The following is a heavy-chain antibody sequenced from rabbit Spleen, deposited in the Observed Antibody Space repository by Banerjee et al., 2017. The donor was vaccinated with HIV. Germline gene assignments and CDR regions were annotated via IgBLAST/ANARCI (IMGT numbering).Heavy chain of an antibody. CDR1: GFTISSSYY. V-gene: IGHV1S45*01. D-gene: IGHD7-1*01. Sequence: QEQLVESGGGLVQPEGSLTLTCTASGFTISSSYYMCWVRQAPGKGLEWIACIYGGSSGSTYYASWAKGRFTISKTSSTTVTLQMTSLTAADTATYFCARDDSTYSATRLDLWGPGTLVTVS. CDR3: ARDDSTYSATRLDL. J-gene: IGHJ3*01. CDR2: IYGGSSGST.